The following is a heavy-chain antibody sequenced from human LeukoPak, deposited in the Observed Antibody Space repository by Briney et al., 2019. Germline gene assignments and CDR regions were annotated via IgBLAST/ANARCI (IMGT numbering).Heavy chain of an antibody. D-gene: IGHD1-26*01. CDR1: GFTFSTYW. Sequence: GGSLRLSCAATGFTFSTYWMSWVRQAPGKGLEWVANIKQDGSAKYYVDSVKGRFTISRDNTKNSLYLQMNSLRAEDTGVYYCAREGVVGATANHYDYWGQGSLVTVSS. J-gene: IGHJ4*02. V-gene: IGHV3-7*01. CDR3: AREGVVGATANHYDY. CDR2: IKQDGSAK.